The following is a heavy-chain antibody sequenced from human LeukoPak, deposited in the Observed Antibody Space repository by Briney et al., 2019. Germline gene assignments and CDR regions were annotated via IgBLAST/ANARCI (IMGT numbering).Heavy chain of an antibody. D-gene: IGHD5-12*01. CDR2: ISGSNDKT. J-gene: IGHJ5*01. CDR1: GFNFRSYA. CDR3: AKLRGYIYGEVDS. V-gene: IGHV3-23*01. Sequence: PGGSLRLSWVASGFNFRSYAMGWVRQAPGKGLEWVSGISGSNDKTYDADSVKGRFTISRGNPENTLYLQMNSLRAEDSAVYYCAKLRGYIYGEVDSWGQGTLVTVSS.